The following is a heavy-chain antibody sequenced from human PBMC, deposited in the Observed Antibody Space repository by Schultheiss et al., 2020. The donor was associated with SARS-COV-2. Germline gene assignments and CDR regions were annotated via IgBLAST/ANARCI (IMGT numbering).Heavy chain of an antibody. V-gene: IGHV4-30-2*01. CDR1: GGSISSGGYS. CDR3: ARVPSIVVVITTPLGGFDY. CDR2: INHSGST. Sequence: SETLSLTCAVSGGSISSGGYSWSWIRQPPGKGLEWIGEINHSGSTNYNPSLKSRVTISVDTSQNQFSLNLGSVTAADTAVYYCARVPSIVVVITTPLGGFDYWGQGTLVTVSS. J-gene: IGHJ4*02. D-gene: IGHD3-22*01.